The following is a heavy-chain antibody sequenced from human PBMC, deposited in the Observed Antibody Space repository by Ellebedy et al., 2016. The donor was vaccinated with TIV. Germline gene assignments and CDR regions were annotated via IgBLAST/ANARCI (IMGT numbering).Heavy chain of an antibody. J-gene: IGHJ4*02. CDR3: AIGGLGGPIGLWY. CDR1: GFSFSNSA. Sequence: GGSLRLXCAASGFSFSNSAMHWVRQAPGKGLEWVALISFDGSNQYYADSVEGRFTVSRDISRDSLFLQMNTLRTEDTAVYYCAIGGLGGPIGLWYWGQGTLVTVSS. V-gene: IGHV3-30*04. D-gene: IGHD3-16*01. CDR2: ISFDGSNQ.